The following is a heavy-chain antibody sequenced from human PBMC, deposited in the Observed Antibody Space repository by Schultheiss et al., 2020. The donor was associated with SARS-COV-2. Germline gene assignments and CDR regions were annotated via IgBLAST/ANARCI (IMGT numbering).Heavy chain of an antibody. CDR1: GESFNGFS. CDR3: ARRGYYGDRFDY. Sequence: SQTLSLTCAVYGESFNGFSWTWIRQSPGKGLEWIGQVSHSGATHYSPSLKRRVTISVDTSKSQFSLRLRSVTAADTAVYYCARRGYYGDRFDYWGQGTLVTVSS. V-gene: IGHV4-34*01. J-gene: IGHJ4*02. D-gene: IGHD4-17*01. CDR2: VSHSGAT.